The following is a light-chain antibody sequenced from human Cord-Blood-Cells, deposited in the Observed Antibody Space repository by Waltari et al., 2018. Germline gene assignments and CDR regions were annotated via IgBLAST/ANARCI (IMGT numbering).Light chain of an antibody. CDR3: QQSYSTPRT. V-gene: IGKV1-39*01. J-gene: IGKJ2*01. CDR2: AAS. Sequence: DIQMTQSTYSLSALAGARGSITCRASQSSSRYLNWYQQKPGKAPNHLIYAASSLQSGVPSRFSGSGSGTDFTLTISSLQPEDFATYYCQQSYSTPRTFGQGTKLEIK. CDR1: QSSSRY.